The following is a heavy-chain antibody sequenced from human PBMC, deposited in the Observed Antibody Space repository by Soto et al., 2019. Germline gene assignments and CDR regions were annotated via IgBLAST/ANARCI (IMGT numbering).Heavy chain of an antibody. D-gene: IGHD3-9*01. CDR3: ARDPHYDILTGYYRGSGY. CDR1: GYTFTSYG. J-gene: IGHJ4*02. Sequence: ASVKVSCKASGYTFTSYGISWVRQAPGQGLEWMGWISAYNGNTNYAQKLQGRVTMTTDTSTSTAYMELRSLRSDDTAVYYCARDPHYDILTGYYRGSGYWGQGTLVTVSS. V-gene: IGHV1-18*01. CDR2: ISAYNGNT.